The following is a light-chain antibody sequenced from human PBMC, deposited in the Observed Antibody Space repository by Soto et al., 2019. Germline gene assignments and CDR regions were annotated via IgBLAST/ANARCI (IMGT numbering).Light chain of an antibody. CDR3: QHYSGWPL. CDR1: QNINSY. CDR2: ATS. Sequence: EIVLTQSPATLSLSPGERATLSCRASQNINSYLAWYQQKPGQAPRLLIYATSNRATGIPARFSGSGSGTDFSLTVSSLQSEDSAVYYCQHYSGWPLFGPGTRV. V-gene: IGKV3-11*01. J-gene: IGKJ3*01.